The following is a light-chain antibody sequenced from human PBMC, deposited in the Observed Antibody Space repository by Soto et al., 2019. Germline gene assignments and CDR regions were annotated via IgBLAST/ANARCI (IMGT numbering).Light chain of an antibody. J-gene: IGKJ2*01. CDR2: DAS. CDR1: QSVSRN. V-gene: IGKV3-15*01. CDR3: QQYNNWPLYT. Sequence: EIVMTQSPATLSVSPGERATLSCRASQSVSRNLAWYQQRPGRAPRLLIYDASTRATDIPARFSGSGSGTEFTLTICSLQSEDFAVYYCQQYNNWPLYTFGQGTKLEIK.